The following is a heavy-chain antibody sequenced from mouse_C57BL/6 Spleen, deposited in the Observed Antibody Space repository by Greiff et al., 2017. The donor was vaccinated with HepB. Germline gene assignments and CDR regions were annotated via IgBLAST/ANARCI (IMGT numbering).Heavy chain of an antibody. V-gene: IGHV1-82*01. CDR2: IYPGDGDT. D-gene: IGHD2-1*01. CDR1: GYAFSSSW. CDR3: AREDGNYPYYAMDY. J-gene: IGHJ4*01. Sequence: QVQLQQSGPELVKPGASVKISCKASGYAFSSSWMNWVKQRPGQGLEWIGRIYPGDGDTNYNGKFKGKATLTADKSSSTAYMQLSSLTSEDSAVYFCAREDGNYPYYAMDYWGQGTSVTVSS.